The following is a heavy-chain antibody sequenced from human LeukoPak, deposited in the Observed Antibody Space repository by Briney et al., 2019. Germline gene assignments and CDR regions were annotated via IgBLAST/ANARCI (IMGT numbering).Heavy chain of an antibody. V-gene: IGHV3-48*03. Sequence: PGGSLRLSCAASGFTFSSYEMNWVRQAPGKGLVWVSYISSSGSTIYYADSVKGRFTISRDNAKNSLYLQMNSLRAEDTAVYYCARDRQLLWAYYFDYWGQGTLVTVSS. CDR3: ARDRQLLWAYYFDY. CDR1: GFTFSSYE. CDR2: ISSSGSTI. D-gene: IGHD2-2*01. J-gene: IGHJ4*02.